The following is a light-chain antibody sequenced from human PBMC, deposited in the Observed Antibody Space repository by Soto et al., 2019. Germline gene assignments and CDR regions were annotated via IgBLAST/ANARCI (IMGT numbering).Light chain of an antibody. V-gene: IGKV1-13*02. J-gene: IGKJ5*01. CDR3: QQLKTYPIT. Sequence: AIQLTPSPSSLSASVGDRVTITCRASQDIRGALAWYQQKPGKPPTLLIFDVSSLQSGVPSRFSGSGSGTDFTLTISSLQPEDFATYYGQQLKTYPITCGQGTRLEIK. CDR2: DVS. CDR1: QDIRGA.